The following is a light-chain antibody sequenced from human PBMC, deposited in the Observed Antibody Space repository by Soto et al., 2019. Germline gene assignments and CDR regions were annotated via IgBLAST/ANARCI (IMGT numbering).Light chain of an antibody. J-gene: IGKJ1*01. CDR2: WAS. V-gene: IGKV4-1*01. Sequence: DIVMTQSPDSLAVSLGERATINCKSSQSVLYSFKNKNYLAWYQQKPGQPPKLLIYWASTRESGVPDRFSGSGSGTDFTLTISSLQAEEVAVYYCQQYYSAPQTFGQGTKVEIK. CDR3: QQYYSAPQT. CDR1: QSVLYSFKNKNY.